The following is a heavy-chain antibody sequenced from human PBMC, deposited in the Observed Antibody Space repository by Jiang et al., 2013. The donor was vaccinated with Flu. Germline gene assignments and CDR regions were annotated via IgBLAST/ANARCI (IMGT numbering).Heavy chain of an antibody. CDR1: GFSLTTSGVG. Sequence: KPTQTLTLTCTFSGFSLTTSGVGVGWVRQPPGEALEWLAFIYWDDDKRYRPSLRNRLTITKDTSKNQVVLTMTNVDPGDTATYFCVHRCTWNSQWDLGWFDPWGQGTLVTVSS. J-gene: IGHJ5*02. CDR2: IYWDDDK. CDR3: VHRCTWNSQWDLGWFDP. D-gene: IGHD1-7*01. V-gene: IGHV2-5*02.